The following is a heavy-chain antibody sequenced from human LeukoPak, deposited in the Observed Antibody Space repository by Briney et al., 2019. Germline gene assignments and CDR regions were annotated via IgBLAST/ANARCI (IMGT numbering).Heavy chain of an antibody. D-gene: IGHD3-10*01. CDR2: ITSGETYT. CDR3: ARGVNYHGSGSYLRDWFDP. CDR1: GFTFSTYN. V-gene: IGHV3-21*01. J-gene: IGHJ5*02. Sequence: GGSLRLSCAASGFTFSTYNMNWLRQAPGKGLEWVSSITSGETYTYYADSVKGRFTISRDNAKNSLFLQVNSLRAEDTAVYYCARGVNYHGSGSYLRDWFDPWGQGTLVTVSS.